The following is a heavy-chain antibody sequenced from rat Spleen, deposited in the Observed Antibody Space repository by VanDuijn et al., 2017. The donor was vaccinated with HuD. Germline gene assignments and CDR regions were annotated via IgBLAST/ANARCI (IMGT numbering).Heavy chain of an antibody. CDR1: GFSLTTYN. V-gene: IGHV2-45*01. J-gene: IGHJ2*01. CDR3: ARDPSYYYSRFFDY. CDR2: MWSGGST. D-gene: IGHD1-2*01. Sequence: QVQLMESGPGLVQPSETLSLTCTVSGFSLTTYNVHWVRQPPGKGLEWMGVMWSGGSTDYNSTLKSRLSISRDTSTNQVFLKMNSLQSEDTTTYYCARDPSYYYSRFFDYWGQGVMVTVSS.